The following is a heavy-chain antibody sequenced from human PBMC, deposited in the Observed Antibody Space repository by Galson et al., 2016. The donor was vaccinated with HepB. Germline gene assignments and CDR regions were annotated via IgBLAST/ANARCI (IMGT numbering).Heavy chain of an antibody. CDR1: GFSFRFYA. CDR3: AKENNWLGGPNFGA. D-gene: IGHD1-1*01. Sequence: SLRLSCAVSGFSFRFYAMTWVRQAPGKGLKWVAAISGRGDETFYADSVKGRFTISRDNSENTLYLHMNSLKVDDTAIYYCAKENNWLGGPNFGAWGQGAQVTVSS. CDR2: ISGRGDET. V-gene: IGHV3-23*01. J-gene: IGHJ5*02.